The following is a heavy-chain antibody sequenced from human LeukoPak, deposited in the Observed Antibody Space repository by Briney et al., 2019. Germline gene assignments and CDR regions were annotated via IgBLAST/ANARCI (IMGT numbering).Heavy chain of an antibody. Sequence: GGSLRLSCAASGFTFSSYAMSWVRQAPGKGLEWVSAISGSGGSTYYADSVKGRFTISRDNSKNTLYLQMNSLRAEDTAVYYCAKDSRFDYYDSSGYYYLHDCWGQGTLVTVSS. CDR1: GFTFSSYA. V-gene: IGHV3-23*01. CDR3: AKDSRFDYYDSSGYYYLHDC. D-gene: IGHD3-22*01. CDR2: ISGSGGST. J-gene: IGHJ4*02.